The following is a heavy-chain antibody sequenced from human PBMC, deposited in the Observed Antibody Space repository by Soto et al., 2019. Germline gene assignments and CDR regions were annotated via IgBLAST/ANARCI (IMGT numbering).Heavy chain of an antibody. Sequence: QVQLVESGGGVVQPGRSLRLSCAASGFTFSSYGMHWVRQAPGKGLEWVAVISYDGSNKYYADSVKGRFTISRDNSKNTLYLQMNSLRAEDTAVYYCAKGMSQDGDYVSYFDYWGQGTLVTVSS. CDR2: ISYDGSNK. CDR1: GFTFSSYG. J-gene: IGHJ4*02. CDR3: AKGMSQDGDYVSYFDY. V-gene: IGHV3-30*18. D-gene: IGHD4-17*01.